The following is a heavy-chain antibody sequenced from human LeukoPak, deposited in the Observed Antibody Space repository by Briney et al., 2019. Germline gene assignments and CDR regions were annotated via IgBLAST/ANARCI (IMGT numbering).Heavy chain of an antibody. D-gene: IGHD6-19*01. V-gene: IGHV3-23*01. J-gene: IGHJ4*02. CDR1: GFAFSIHV. CDR2: INGRCDSR. CDR3: VKETNSGWYDY. Sequence: GGSLRLSCAASGFAFSIHVMDWVRQAPGRGLEWGSGINGRCDSRHYADSVRGRFTFSRDNSKNTLQLQMNSLRVEDTAVYYCVKETNSGWYDYWGQGKMVSVSS.